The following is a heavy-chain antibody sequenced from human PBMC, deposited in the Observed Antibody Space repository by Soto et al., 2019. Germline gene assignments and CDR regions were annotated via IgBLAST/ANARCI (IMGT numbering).Heavy chain of an antibody. J-gene: IGHJ6*03. V-gene: IGHV3-30*18. CDR2: ISYDGSNK. D-gene: IGHD2-2*01. Sequence: PGGSLRLSCAASGFTFSSYGMHWVRQAPGKGLEWVAVISYDGSNKYYADSVKGRFTISRDNSKNTLYLQMNSLRAEDTAMYYCAKDSPTFKYIVVVPAAISYYMDVWGKGTMVTVSS. CDR3: AKDSPTFKYIVVVPAAISYYMDV. CDR1: GFTFSSYG.